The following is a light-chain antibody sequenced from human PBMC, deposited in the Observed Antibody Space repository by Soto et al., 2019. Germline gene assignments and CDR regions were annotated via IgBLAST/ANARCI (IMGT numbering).Light chain of an antibody. V-gene: IGLV2-8*01. CDR2: EVT. CDR3: GSYAGNSYV. Sequence: QSVLTQPPSASGSPGLSVTTSCTGTSSDVGGYNYVSWYQQHPGTAPKLMIYEVTKRPSGVPDRFSGSKSGNTASLTVSGLQAEDEADYYCGSYAGNSYVFGTGTKLTVL. J-gene: IGLJ1*01. CDR1: SSDVGGYNY.